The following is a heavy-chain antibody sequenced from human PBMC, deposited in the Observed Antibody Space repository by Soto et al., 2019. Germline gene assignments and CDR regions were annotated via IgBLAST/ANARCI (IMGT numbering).Heavy chain of an antibody. V-gene: IGHV4-39*02. J-gene: IGHJ4*02. Sequence: SETLSLTCYVSGGSITSSPYYWDWIRQPPGKGLEWLGTIYYSRTTSYNSRCKSWVIISVDTSNTHLFPKLRYVTAADTAVNYCARPRQYYDNSGYQQRYFDYWGQGTQVTVS. CDR2: IYYSRTT. CDR3: ARPRQYYDNSGYQQRYFDY. D-gene: IGHD3-22*01. CDR1: GGSITSSPYY.